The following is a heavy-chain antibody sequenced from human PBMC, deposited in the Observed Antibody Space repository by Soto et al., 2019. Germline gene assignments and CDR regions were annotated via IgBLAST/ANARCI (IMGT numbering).Heavy chain of an antibody. Sequence: PGESLKISCKGSGYSFSTTWIGWVRQMPGKGLEWMGIIYPGDSDTRYSPSFQGQVTISADKSISTAYMELSSLRSEDTAVYYCARATDDYGGNSYGMDVWGQGTTVTVSS. CDR2: IYPGDSDT. CDR1: GYSFSTTW. D-gene: IGHD4-17*01. V-gene: IGHV5-51*01. CDR3: ARATDDYGGNSYGMDV. J-gene: IGHJ6*02.